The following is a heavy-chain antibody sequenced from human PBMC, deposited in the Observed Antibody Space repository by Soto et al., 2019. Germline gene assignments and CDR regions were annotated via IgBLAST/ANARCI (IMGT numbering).Heavy chain of an antibody. Sequence: QVQLVQSGAEVKKPGSSVKVSCKASGGTFSSYAISWVRQAPGQGLEWMGGIIPIFGTANYAQKFQGRVRIXXDXSXXKAYMELSSLRSEDTAVYYCATCSGGSCYSADGDYWGQGTLVTVSS. D-gene: IGHD2-15*01. CDR2: IIPIFGTA. V-gene: IGHV1-69*12. CDR1: GGTFSSYA. J-gene: IGHJ4*02. CDR3: ATCSGGSCYSADGDY.